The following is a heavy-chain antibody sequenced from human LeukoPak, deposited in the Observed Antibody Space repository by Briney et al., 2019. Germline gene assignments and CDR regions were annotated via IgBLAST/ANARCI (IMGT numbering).Heavy chain of an antibody. CDR2: IFYSGNT. D-gene: IGHD7-27*01. Sequence: SETLSLTCTVSGGSINSSSYYWGWIRQPPGKGLEWIGSIFYSGNTYDNPSLKSRVTISVDTSKNQFSLKLSSVTAADTAVYYCARGKLGIYAFDIWGQGTMVTVSS. V-gene: IGHV4-39*07. CDR1: GGSINSSSYY. J-gene: IGHJ3*02. CDR3: ARGKLGIYAFDI.